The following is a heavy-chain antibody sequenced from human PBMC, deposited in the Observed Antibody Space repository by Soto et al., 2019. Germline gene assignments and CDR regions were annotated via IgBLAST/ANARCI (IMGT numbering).Heavy chain of an antibody. D-gene: IGHD2-8*02. CDR1: GYTFTSSY. V-gene: IGHV1-46*01. Sequence: ASVQVSCKASGYTFTSSYIHWVRQAPGQGFEWMGIINPSGGGTSYSQKLQGRVTLTRDTSTRTIYMELNSLRSEDTAVYYCARGPGASGLDVWGQGTTVTVSS. CDR2: INPSGGGT. CDR3: ARGPGASGLDV. J-gene: IGHJ6*02.